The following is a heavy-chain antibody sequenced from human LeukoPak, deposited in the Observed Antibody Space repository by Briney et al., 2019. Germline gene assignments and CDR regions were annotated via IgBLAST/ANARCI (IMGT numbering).Heavy chain of an antibody. D-gene: IGHD6-19*01. J-gene: IGHJ1*01. V-gene: IGHV3-48*03. CDR3: ASTLSGWYGDFQH. CDR1: GFTFSKYE. CDR2: ISHRGSTK. Sequence: SGGSLRLSRAASGFTFSKYEMNWVRQAPGKGLEWISYISHRGSTKYYADSVKGRFTISRDNAKNSLYLQMNSLRAEDTAVYYCASTLSGWYGDFQHWGQGTLVTVSS.